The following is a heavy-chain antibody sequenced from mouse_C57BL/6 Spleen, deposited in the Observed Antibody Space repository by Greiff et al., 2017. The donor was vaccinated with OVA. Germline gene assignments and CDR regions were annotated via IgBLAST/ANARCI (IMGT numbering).Heavy chain of an antibody. J-gene: IGHJ2*01. CDR1: GYTFTDYE. D-gene: IGHD1-1*01. V-gene: IGHV1-15*01. Sequence: VQLQESGAELVRPGASVTLSCKASGYTFTDYEMHWVKQTPVHGLEWIGAIDPETGGTAYNQKFKGKAILTADKSSSTAYMELRSLTSEDSAVYYCTRYYGSDYWGQGTTLTVSS. CDR2: IDPETGGT. CDR3: TRYYGSDY.